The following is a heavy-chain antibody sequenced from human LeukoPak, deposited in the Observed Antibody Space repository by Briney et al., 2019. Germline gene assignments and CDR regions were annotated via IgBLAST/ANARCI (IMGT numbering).Heavy chain of an antibody. Sequence: GASVKVSCKASGHTFTSYAMNWVRQAPEQGLEWMGWINTNTGNPTYAQGFTGRFVFSLDTSISTAYLQISSLKAEDTAVYYCARGRIGAPPPADYWGQGTLVTVSS. J-gene: IGHJ4*02. D-gene: IGHD6-13*01. CDR2: INTNTGNP. V-gene: IGHV7-4-1*02. CDR3: ARGRIGAPPPADY. CDR1: GHTFTSYA.